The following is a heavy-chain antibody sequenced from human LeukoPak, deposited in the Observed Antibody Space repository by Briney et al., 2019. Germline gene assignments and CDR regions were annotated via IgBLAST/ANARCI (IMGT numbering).Heavy chain of an antibody. CDR2: MNPNSGNT. D-gene: IGHD5-18*01. CDR1: GYTFTSYD. J-gene: IGHJ5*02. CDR3: ARGLRGYSYGFGVWFDP. Sequence: ASVKVSCKASGYTFTSYDINWVRQATGQGLEWMGWMNPNSGNTGYAQKFQGSVTMTRNTSISTAYMELSSLRSEDTAVYYCARGLRGYSYGFGVWFDPWGQGTLVTVSS. V-gene: IGHV1-8*01.